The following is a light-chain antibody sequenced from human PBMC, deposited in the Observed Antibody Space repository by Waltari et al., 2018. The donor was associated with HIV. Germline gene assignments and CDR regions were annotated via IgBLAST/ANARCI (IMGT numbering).Light chain of an antibody. V-gene: IGLV2-14*01. Sequence: QSALTQPASVSGSPGQSITISCTGTSSDAGGYNYVSWYQQHPGKAPKLMIYEVSNRPSGVSNRFSGSKSGNTASLTISGLQAEDEAAYYCSSYTSSSTVVFGGGTKLTVL. CDR2: EVS. CDR1: SSDAGGYNY. CDR3: SSYTSSSTVV. J-gene: IGLJ2*01.